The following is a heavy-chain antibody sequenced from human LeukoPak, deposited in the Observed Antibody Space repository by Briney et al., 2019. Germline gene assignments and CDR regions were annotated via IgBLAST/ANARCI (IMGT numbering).Heavy chain of an antibody. CDR3: ASLDTAHPSGVY. J-gene: IGHJ4*02. D-gene: IGHD5-18*01. Sequence: GGSLRLSCEASTFTFTPGWMSWVRQAPGKGLEWVAMIKRDGGEKHYVDSAKGRFTISRDNAKKSLYLQMDSLRDEDTAVYYCASLDTAHPSGVYWGQGTLVTVSS. V-gene: IGHV3-7*01. CDR1: TFTFTPGW. CDR2: IKRDGGEK.